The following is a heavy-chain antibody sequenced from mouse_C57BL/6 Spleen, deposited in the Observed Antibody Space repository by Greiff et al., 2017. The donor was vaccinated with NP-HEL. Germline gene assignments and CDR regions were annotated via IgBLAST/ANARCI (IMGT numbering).Heavy chain of an antibody. J-gene: IGHJ3*01. D-gene: IGHD2-4*01. CDR1: GYSITSGYY. Sequence: EVQLQQSGPGLVKPSQSLSLTCSVTGYSITSGYYWNWIRQFPGNKLEWMGYISYDGSNNYNPSLKNRISITRDTSKNQFFLKLNSVTTEDTATYYCARGGGIYYDYEGFAYWGQGTLVTVSA. CDR3: ARGGGIYYDYEGFAY. CDR2: ISYDGSN. V-gene: IGHV3-6*01.